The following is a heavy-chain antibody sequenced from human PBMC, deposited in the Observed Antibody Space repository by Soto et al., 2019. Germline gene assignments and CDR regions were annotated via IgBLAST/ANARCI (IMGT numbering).Heavy chain of an antibody. CDR1: GFTFSTYS. Sequence: GGSMRLSCAASGFTFSTYSLHWVRQAPGKGLEWVAVISYDGRNIYYADSVRGRFTISRDNSKNMLYLQMNSLRAEDTAVFYCARVREWFNTFDEWGQGTLVTVYS. CDR3: ARVREWFNTFDE. D-gene: IGHD3-3*01. J-gene: IGHJ4*02. V-gene: IGHV3-30*04. CDR2: ISYDGRNI.